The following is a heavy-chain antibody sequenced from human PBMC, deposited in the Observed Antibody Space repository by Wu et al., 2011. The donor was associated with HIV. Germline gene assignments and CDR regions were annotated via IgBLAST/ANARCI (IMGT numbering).Heavy chain of an antibody. CDR3: ARSGEAAAYYYYYMNV. J-gene: IGHJ6*03. CDR1: GNSLSTYM. V-gene: IGHV1-69*05. D-gene: IGHD2-2*01. Sequence: QVQLVQSGAEVKTPGSSVKVSCQASGNSLSTYMIFWVRQGPGQGLEWMGRISPVSTTTNYADNFQGRVTISTDESMTTAYMELRSLRSEDTAVYFXARSGEAAAYYYYYMNVWGKGTTVTISS. CDR2: ISPVSTTT.